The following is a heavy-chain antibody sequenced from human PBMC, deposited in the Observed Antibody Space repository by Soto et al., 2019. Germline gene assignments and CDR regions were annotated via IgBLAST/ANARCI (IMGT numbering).Heavy chain of an antibody. CDR3: ARDVSALYTYYYGMDV. V-gene: IGHV1-46*01. CDR2: INPSGGST. D-gene: IGHD2-2*02. Sequence: ASVKVSCKASGYTFTSYYMHWVRQAPGQGLEWMGIINPSGGSTSYAQKFQGRVTMTRDTSTSTVYMELSSLRSEDTAVYYCARDVSALYTYYYGMDVWGQGTTVTVSS. CDR1: GYTFTSYY. J-gene: IGHJ6*02.